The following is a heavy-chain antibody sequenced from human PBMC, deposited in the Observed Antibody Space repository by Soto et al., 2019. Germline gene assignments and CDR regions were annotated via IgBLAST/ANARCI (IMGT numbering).Heavy chain of an antibody. V-gene: IGHV3-30*18. Sequence: GGSLRLSCAASGFTFSSYAMIWVRQAPGKGLEWVAVISYDGSTKYYADSVKGRFTISRDNSKNTLYLQMNSLRAEDTAVYYCAKLDTVMAAFDYWGQGTLVTVSS. CDR1: GFTFSSYA. D-gene: IGHD5-18*01. J-gene: IGHJ4*02. CDR2: ISYDGSTK. CDR3: AKLDTVMAAFDY.